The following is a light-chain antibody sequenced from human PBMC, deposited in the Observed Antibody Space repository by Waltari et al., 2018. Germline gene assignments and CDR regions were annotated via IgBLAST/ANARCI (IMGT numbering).Light chain of an antibody. CDR2: GAS. J-gene: IGKJ1*01. Sequence: EIVLTQSPATLSVSPGERATLSCRASQSISHNLAWYQQKPGQAPRLLIYGASTRATGIPARFSGSGSGTDFTLTISSLQSEDFAVYYCQHYNNWPPWTFGQGTKVEIK. V-gene: IGKV3-15*01. CDR1: QSISHN. CDR3: QHYNNWPPWT.